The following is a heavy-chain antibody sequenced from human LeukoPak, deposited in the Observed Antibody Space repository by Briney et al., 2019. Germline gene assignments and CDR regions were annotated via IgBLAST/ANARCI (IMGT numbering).Heavy chain of an antibody. CDR1: GYTFTGYY. V-gene: IGHV1-2*02. J-gene: IGHJ4*02. Sequence: GAPVKVSCKASGYTFTGYYMHWVRQAPGQGLEWMGWINPNSGGTNYAQKFQGRVTMTRDTSISTAYMELSRLRSDDTAVYYCARGRYYYDSSAYYFDYWGQGTLVTVSS. CDR2: INPNSGGT. D-gene: IGHD3-22*01. CDR3: ARGRYYYDSSAYYFDY.